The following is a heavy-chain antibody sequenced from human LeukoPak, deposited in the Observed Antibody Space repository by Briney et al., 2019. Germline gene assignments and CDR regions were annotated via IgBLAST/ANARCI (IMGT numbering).Heavy chain of an antibody. J-gene: IGHJ4*02. CDR3: TRHTGSSFRFLAAGY. D-gene: IGHD3-3*01. V-gene: IGHV5-51*01. Sequence: HGESLKISCKGSGCSFPTYWIGWVRQMPGKGLECMGIIYPGDSDTRYSPSFEGQVTISADKSINTAYLQWTSLKASDTAMYYCTRHTGSSFRFLAAGYWGQGTLVTVSS. CDR2: IYPGDSDT. CDR1: GCSFPTYW.